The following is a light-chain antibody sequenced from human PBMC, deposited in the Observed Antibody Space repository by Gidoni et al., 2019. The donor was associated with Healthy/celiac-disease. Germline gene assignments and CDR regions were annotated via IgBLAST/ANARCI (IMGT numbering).Light chain of an antibody. CDR2: WAS. J-gene: IGKJ4*01. V-gene: IGKV4-1*01. Sequence: IVIIPPPHSLAVSLGERATINCKSSQSVLYSSNNKNYLAWYQQKPGQPPKLLIYWASTRESGVPDRFSGSGSGTDFTLTISSLQAEDVAVYYCQQYYSTPLTFGGGTKVEIK. CDR3: QQYYSTPLT. CDR1: QSVLYSSNNKNY.